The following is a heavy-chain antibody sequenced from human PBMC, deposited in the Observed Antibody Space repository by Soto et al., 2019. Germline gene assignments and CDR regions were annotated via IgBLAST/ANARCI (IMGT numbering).Heavy chain of an antibody. V-gene: IGHV4-59*01. Sequence: PSETLSLTCTVSGGSISSYYWSWIRQPPGKGLEWIGYIYYSGSTNYNPSLKSRVTISVDTSKNQFSLKLSSVTAADTAVYYCARDSDCFDYWGQGTLVTVSS. CDR3: ARDSDCFDY. CDR2: IYYSGST. CDR1: GGSISSYY. J-gene: IGHJ4*02. D-gene: IGHD2-21*01.